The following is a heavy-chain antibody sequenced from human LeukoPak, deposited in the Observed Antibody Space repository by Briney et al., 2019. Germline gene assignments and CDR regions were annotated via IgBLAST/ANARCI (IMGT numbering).Heavy chain of an antibody. CDR1: GFTFDDYA. Sequence: PGRSLRLSCAASGFTFDDYAMHWVRQAPGKGLEWVSGISWNSGSIGYADSVKGRFTISRDNAKNSLYLRMNSLRAEDTAVYYCAREARAVASDFDYWGQGTLVTVSS. V-gene: IGHV3-9*01. J-gene: IGHJ4*02. D-gene: IGHD6-19*01. CDR2: ISWNSGSI. CDR3: AREARAVASDFDY.